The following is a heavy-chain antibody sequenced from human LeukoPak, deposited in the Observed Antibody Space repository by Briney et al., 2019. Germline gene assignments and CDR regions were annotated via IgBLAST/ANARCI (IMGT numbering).Heavy chain of an antibody. J-gene: IGHJ4*02. D-gene: IGHD3-16*02. CDR3: ARDWFTRLRELSPDRAFDY. CDR2: IKKDGSEK. CDR1: GFTFSSYW. Sequence: GGSLRLSCAASGFTFSSYWMSWVRQAPGKGLEWVANIKKDGSEKYYVDSVKGRFTISRDNAKNSLYLQMNSLRAEDTALYYCARDWFTRLRELSPDRAFDYWGQGTLVTVSS. V-gene: IGHV3-7*03.